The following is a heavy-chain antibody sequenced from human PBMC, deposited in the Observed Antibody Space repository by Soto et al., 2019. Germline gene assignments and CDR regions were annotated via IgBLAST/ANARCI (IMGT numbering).Heavy chain of an antibody. J-gene: IGHJ4*02. CDR1: GYTFTNYY. CDR3: AREPNESYYFDY. CDR2: IRPSGGRT. D-gene: IGHD5-18*01. Sequence: VSVKGSCKASGYTFTNYYIHWVRQAPGQGLEWLGIIRPSGGRTEYAQRFQGRVTMTRDTSTSTVYMELTSLTSEDTAVYYCAREPNESYYFDYWGQGTLVTVSS. V-gene: IGHV1-46*01.